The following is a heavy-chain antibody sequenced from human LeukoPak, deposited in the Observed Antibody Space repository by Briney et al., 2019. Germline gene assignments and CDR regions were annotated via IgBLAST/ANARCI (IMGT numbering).Heavy chain of an antibody. CDR3: ARDLESQLSGDY. J-gene: IGHJ4*02. D-gene: IGHD1-1*01. Sequence: PGGSLRLSCAASGFTFSSYAMSWVRQAPGKGLEWVSATSGSGGSTYYADSVKGRFTISRHNSKNTLYLQMNSLRAEDTAVYYCARDLESQLSGDYWGQGTLVTVSS. CDR2: TSGSGGST. V-gene: IGHV3-23*01. CDR1: GFTFSSYA.